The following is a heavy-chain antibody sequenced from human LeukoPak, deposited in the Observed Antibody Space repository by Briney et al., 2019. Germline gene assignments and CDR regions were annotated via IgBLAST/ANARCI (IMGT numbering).Heavy chain of an antibody. V-gene: IGHV4-61*10. J-gene: IGHJ3*02. CDR3: ARRSTIFGVVTYAFDI. CDR1: GGSVTRGAYS. CDR2: IYTSGDT. Sequence: SETLSLTCTVSGGSVTRGAYSWTWIRQPVGKGLEWIGRIYTSGDTKYNPSLKSRVTISVGASNNQFSLKLSSVTAAGTAVYYCARRSTIFGVVTYAFDIWGQGTMVTVSS. D-gene: IGHD3-3*01.